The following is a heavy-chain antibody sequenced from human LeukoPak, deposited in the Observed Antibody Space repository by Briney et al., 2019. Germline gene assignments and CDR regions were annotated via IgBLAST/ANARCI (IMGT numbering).Heavy chain of an antibody. Sequence: PGGSLRLSCAASGFPFSDHEMNWVRQAPGKGLEWVSCISSSGSDKYYPDSVKGRFTISRDNAKNSLYLQMNSLRAEDTAVYYCARRTSGAFAIWGQGTKVTVSS. V-gene: IGHV3-48*03. J-gene: IGHJ3*02. CDR2: ISSSGSDK. CDR1: GFPFSDHE. CDR3: ARRTSGAFAI.